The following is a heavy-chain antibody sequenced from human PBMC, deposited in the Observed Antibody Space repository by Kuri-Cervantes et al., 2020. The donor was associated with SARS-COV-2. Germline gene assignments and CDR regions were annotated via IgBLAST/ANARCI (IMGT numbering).Heavy chain of an antibody. V-gene: IGHV1-46*01. CDR2: INPSGGST. J-gene: IGHJ4*02. CDR3: ARSHTLYGGNSSPWDY. D-gene: IGHD4-23*01. CDR1: GYTFTSYY. Sequence: ASVKVSCKASGYTFTSYYMHWVRQAPGQGLEWMGIINPSGGSTSYAQKFQGRVTMTTDTSTNTVYMDLRGLRSFDTAVYYCARSHTLYGGNSSPWDYWGQGTLVTVSS.